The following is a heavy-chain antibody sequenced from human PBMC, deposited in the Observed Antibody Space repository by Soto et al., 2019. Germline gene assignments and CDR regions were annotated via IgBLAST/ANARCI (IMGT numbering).Heavy chain of an antibody. CDR2: INHSGST. CDR3: AGWGELHKHFQH. D-gene: IGHD3-16*01. CDR1: GWFFSGYY. V-gene: IGHV4-34*01. Sequence: SETLSLTCAVYGWFFSGYYWSWIRQPPGKGLEWIGEINHSGSTNYNPSLKSRVTISVDTSKNQFSLKLSSVTAADTAVYYCAGWGELHKHFQHWGQGTLVTVSS. J-gene: IGHJ1*01.